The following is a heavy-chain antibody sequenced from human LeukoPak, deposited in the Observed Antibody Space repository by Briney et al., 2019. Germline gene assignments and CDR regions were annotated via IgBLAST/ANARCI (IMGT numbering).Heavy chain of an antibody. D-gene: IGHD1-26*01. CDR3: ARGPGSWSLVWFDP. CDR2: INHSGST. J-gene: IGHJ5*02. Sequence: SETLSLTCAVYGGSFSGYYWSWIRQPPGKGLEWIGEINHSGSTNYNPSLKSRVTKSVDTSKNQFSLKLSSVTAADTAVYYCARGPGSWSLVWFDPWGQGTLVTVSS. V-gene: IGHV4-34*01. CDR1: GGSFSGYY.